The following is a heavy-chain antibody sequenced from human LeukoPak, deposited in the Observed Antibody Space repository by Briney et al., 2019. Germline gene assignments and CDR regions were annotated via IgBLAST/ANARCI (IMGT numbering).Heavy chain of an antibody. J-gene: IGHJ4*02. D-gene: IGHD3-22*01. Sequence: SETLSLTCTVSGDSTSTSSYYWGWIRQPPGKGLEWLGSIYYSGISHYNPSLKRRVTIYVDTSRNQFSLHLYSVTAADTAVFYCARSDYYDYRQIDFWGQGTLVTVSS. CDR1: GDSTSTSSYY. CDR2: IYYSGIS. CDR3: ARSDYYDYRQIDF. V-gene: IGHV4-39*01.